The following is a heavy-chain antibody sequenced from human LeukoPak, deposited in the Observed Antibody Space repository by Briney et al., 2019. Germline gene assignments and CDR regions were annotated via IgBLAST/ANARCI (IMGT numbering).Heavy chain of an antibody. D-gene: IGHD2-21*02. CDR1: GFTFSSYA. CDR3: ANLGDLIVVVTAIAFD. CDR2: ISGSGGST. J-gene: IGHJ4*02. Sequence: GGSLRLSCAASGFTFSSYAMSWVRPAPGKGLEWVSAISGSGGSTYYADSAKGRFTISRDNSKNTLYLQMNSLRAEDTAVYYCANLGDLIVVVTAIAFDWGQGTLVTVSS. V-gene: IGHV3-23*01.